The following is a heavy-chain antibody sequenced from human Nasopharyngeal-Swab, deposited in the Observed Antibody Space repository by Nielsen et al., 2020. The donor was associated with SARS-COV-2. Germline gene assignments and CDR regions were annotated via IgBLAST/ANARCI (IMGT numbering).Heavy chain of an antibody. V-gene: IGHV3-48*02. Sequence: GGSLRLSCAASGFTFSSYSMNWVRQAPGKGLEWGSYISSSSSTIFYADSVKGRFTISRDNAKNSLYLQMNSLRDEDTAVYYCARDISSSAGFDYWGQGTLVTVSS. CDR2: ISSSSSTI. D-gene: IGHD6-6*01. CDR1: GFTFSSYS. CDR3: ARDISSSAGFDY. J-gene: IGHJ4*02.